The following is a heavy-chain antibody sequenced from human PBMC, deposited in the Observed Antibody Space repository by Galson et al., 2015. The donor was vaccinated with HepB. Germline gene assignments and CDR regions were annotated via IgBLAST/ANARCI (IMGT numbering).Heavy chain of an antibody. Sequence: SLRLSCAASGFTFSSYAMSWVRQAPGKGQEWVSAISGSGGSTYYADSVKGRFTISRDNSKNTLYLQMNSLRAEDTAVYYCASHASEAALSDYWGQGTLVTVSS. CDR2: ISGSGGST. V-gene: IGHV3-23*01. D-gene: IGHD2-15*01. CDR3: ASHASEAALSDY. J-gene: IGHJ4*02. CDR1: GFTFSSYA.